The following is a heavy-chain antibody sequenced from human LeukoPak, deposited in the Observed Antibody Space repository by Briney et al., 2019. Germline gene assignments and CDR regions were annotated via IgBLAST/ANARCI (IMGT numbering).Heavy chain of an antibody. CDR2: IYYSGST. CDR3: ARDHSSSSEDY. V-gene: IGHV4-39*07. D-gene: IGHD6-13*01. Sequence: PSETLSLTCTVSGSSISSSSYHWGWIRQPPGKGLEWIGSIYYSGSTYYNPSLKSRVTISVDTSKNQFSLKLNSVTAADTAVYYCARDHSSSSEDYWGQGTLVTVSS. J-gene: IGHJ4*02. CDR1: GSSISSSSYH.